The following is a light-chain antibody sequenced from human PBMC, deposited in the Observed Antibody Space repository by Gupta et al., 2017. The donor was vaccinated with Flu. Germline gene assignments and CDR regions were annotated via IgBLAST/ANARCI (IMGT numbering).Light chain of an antibody. Sequence: EVVMTQSPATLSVSPGGRATLSCRASQSVSSNLAWYQQKAGQAPRLLIYGASTRATGVPARFSGRGSGTEFTLTIDSLQAEDVAVYYCQQYNNWPPYTFGQGTKLEIK. V-gene: IGKV3-15*01. J-gene: IGKJ2*01. CDR1: QSVSSN. CDR2: GAS. CDR3: QQYNNWPPYT.